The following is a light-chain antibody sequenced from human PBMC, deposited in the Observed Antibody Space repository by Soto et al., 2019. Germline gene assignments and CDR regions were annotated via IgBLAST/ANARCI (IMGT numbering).Light chain of an antibody. CDR1: QSISRR. J-gene: IGKJ1*01. Sequence: DIQMTQSPSTLSASVGDRVTITRRASQSISRRLSWYQQNPGKAPKLLMYDASNLESGVPSRFSGSGSGTGFTHTISSLQPDNFETHCCQQYNIYRTFGQGTEVEIK. V-gene: IGKV1-5*01. CDR3: QQYNIYRT. CDR2: DAS.